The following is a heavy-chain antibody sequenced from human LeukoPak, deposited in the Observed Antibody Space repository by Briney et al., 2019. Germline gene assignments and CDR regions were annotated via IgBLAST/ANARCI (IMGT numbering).Heavy chain of an antibody. V-gene: IGHV3-23*01. CDR2: ISGSGGST. CDR3: AKSDSSGYYYTLEVTDAFDI. D-gene: IGHD3-22*01. CDR1: GFTFSSYA. Sequence: SGGSLRLSCAASGFTFSSYAMSWVRQAPGKGLEWVSAISGSGGSTYYADSVKGRFTISRDNSKNTLYLQMNSLRAEDTAVYYCAKSDSSGYYYTLEVTDAFDIWGQGTMVTVSS. J-gene: IGHJ3*02.